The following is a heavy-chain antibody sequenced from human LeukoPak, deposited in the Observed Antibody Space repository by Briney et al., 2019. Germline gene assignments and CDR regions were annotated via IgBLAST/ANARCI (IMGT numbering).Heavy chain of an antibody. Sequence: PGGSLRLSCAVSGXTFGDDYVSWIRQAPGQGLEWVSYIGNSGGYTNYADSVAGRFTISRDNAENSLYLQMNSLRAEDTAVYYCARDRGYSSFDYWGQGTLVTVPS. V-gene: IGHV3-11*05. J-gene: IGHJ4*02. CDR2: IGNSGGYT. CDR3: ARDRGYSSFDY. D-gene: IGHD5-18*01. CDR1: GXTFGDDY.